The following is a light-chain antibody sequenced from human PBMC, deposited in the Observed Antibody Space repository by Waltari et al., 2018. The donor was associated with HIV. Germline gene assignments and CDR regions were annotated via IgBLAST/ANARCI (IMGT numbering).Light chain of an antibody. CDR3: NSRDSSGDLYV. CDR1: SLRTYY. CDR2: GKN. J-gene: IGLJ1*01. Sequence: SSELTQDPAVSVALGQTVRITCQGDSLRTYYASWYQQKPGQAPVLVFFGKNNRPSGITDRFSGSTSGNTASLTITGAQAEDEADYYCNSRDSSGDLYVFGTATKVTVL. V-gene: IGLV3-19*01.